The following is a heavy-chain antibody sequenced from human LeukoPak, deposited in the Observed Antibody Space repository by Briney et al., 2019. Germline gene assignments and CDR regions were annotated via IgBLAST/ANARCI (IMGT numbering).Heavy chain of an antibody. CDR3: ARGSFTALRYFDWLPSPTFFDY. J-gene: IGHJ4*02. CDR2: ITSGRSYI. Sequence: GGSLRLSCAASGFSFSTYNMNWVRQAPGQRLEWVSSITSGRSYIYYADSVKGRFTISRDNAKSSLYLQMNSLRAEDTAVYYCARGSFTALRYFDWLPSPTFFDYWGQGTLVTVSS. D-gene: IGHD3-9*01. CDR1: GFSFSTYN. V-gene: IGHV3-21*01.